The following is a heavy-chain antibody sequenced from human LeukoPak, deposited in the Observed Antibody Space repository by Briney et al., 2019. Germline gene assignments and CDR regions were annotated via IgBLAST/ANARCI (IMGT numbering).Heavy chain of an antibody. CDR1: GFTFSSYA. CDR2: ISGSGGST. J-gene: IGHJ3*02. D-gene: IGHD3-22*01. V-gene: IGHV3-23*01. Sequence: PGGSLRLSCAASGFTFSSYAMSWVRQAPGKGLEWVSAISGSGGSTYYADSVKGRFTISRDNAKDSLHLQMNSLRVEDTAVYYCARMRYFDSSGRKGGVFEICGQGTMVTVSS. CDR3: ARMRYFDSSGRKGGVFEI.